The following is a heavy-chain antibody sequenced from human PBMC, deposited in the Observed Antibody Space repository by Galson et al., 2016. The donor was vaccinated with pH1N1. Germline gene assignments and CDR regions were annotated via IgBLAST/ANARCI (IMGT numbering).Heavy chain of an antibody. V-gene: IGHV3-30*04. CDR1: GLSLSHYY. D-gene: IGHD5-12*01. CDR2: TSSDDNRR. Sequence: SLRLSCAASGLSLSHYYMHWVRQAPGKGLEWVAVTSSDDNRRYYAESVKGRFTISRDNSRSTLYLQMDSLRPEDTAVYFCARAVFYDVDLVDFYFDFWGQGTLVTVSS. J-gene: IGHJ4*02. CDR3: ARAVFYDVDLVDFYFDF.